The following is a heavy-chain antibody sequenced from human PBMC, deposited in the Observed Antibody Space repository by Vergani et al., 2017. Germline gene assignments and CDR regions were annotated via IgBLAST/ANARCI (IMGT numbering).Heavy chain of an antibody. CDR2: INHSGST. CDR1: GGSFSGYY. J-gene: IGHJ5*02. V-gene: IGHV4-34*01. D-gene: IGHD3/OR15-3a*01. Sequence: QVQLHQLCAGLLKPSETLSLTCAVYGGSFSGYYWSWIRQPPGKGLEWIGEINHSGSTNYNPSLKSRVTISVDTSKNQFSLKLSSVTAADTAVYYCARGETRTDWFDPWGQGTLVTVSS. CDR3: ARGETRTDWFDP.